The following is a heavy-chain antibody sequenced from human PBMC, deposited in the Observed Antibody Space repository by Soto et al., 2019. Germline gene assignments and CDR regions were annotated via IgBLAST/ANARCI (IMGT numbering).Heavy chain of an antibody. CDR3: AKSGIGPYYYYGMDV. CDR2: ISYDGSNK. J-gene: IGHJ6*02. Sequence: GGSLRLSCAASGFTFSSYGMHWVRQAPGKGLEWVAVISYDGSNKYYADSVKGRFTISRDNSKNTLYLQMNSLRAEDTAVYYCAKSGIGPYYYYGMDVWGQGTTVTVSS. V-gene: IGHV3-30*18. CDR1: GFTFSSYG. D-gene: IGHD1-26*01.